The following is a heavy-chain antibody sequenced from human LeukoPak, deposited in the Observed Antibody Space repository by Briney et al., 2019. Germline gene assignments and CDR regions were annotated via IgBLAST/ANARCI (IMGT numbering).Heavy chain of an antibody. V-gene: IGHV3-23*01. D-gene: IGHD3-16*02. CDR1: GFTFSNYA. CDR2: ISGSGVST. J-gene: IGHJ4*02. Sequence: GGSLRLSRAASGFTFSNYALTWVRQAPGKGLEWVSSISGSGVSTYYADSVTGRFTISRDNSQDTLYLQMNSLRAEDTAVYYCAKDRAFGGVIVSTDYWGQGTLVTVSS. CDR3: AKDRAFGGVIVSTDY.